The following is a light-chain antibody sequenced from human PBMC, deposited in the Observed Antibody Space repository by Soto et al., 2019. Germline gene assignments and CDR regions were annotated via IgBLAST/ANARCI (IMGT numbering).Light chain of an antibody. CDR2: AAS. V-gene: IGKV1-17*01. CDR3: LQLNSYPLT. J-gene: IGKJ4*01. Sequence: DIQMTQSPSSLSASVGDRVTITCRASQSISSYLNWYQQKPEKAPKLLIYAASSLQSGVPSRFSGSGSGTEFTLTISSLQPEDFATYYCLQLNSYPLTFGGGTKV. CDR1: QSISSY.